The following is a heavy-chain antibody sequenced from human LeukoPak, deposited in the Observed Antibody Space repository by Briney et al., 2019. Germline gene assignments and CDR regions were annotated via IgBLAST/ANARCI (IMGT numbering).Heavy chain of an antibody. Sequence: SETLSLTCAVYGGSFSGYYWSWIRQPPGKGLEWIGEINHSGSTNYNPSLKSRVTISVDTSKNQFSLKLNSVTAADTAVYYCARGPSRGSSGYYDFWGPGTLVTVSS. CDR1: GGSFSGYY. CDR2: INHSGST. CDR3: ARGPSRGSSGYYDF. D-gene: IGHD3-22*01. J-gene: IGHJ4*02. V-gene: IGHV4-34*01.